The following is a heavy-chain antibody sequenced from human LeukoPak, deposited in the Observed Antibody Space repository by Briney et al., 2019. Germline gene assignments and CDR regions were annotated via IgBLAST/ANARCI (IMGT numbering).Heavy chain of an antibody. CDR1: GGSFSGYY. CDR3: ARGPYYDTSDYFIY. V-gene: IGHV4-34*01. Sequence: SETLSLTCAVYGGSFSGYYWSWVRQPPGKGLECVGKINHSGSTNYNPSLKSRVTISVDTSKNQFSLKLSSVTAADTAVYYCARGPYYDTSDYFIYWSQGTLVTVSS. D-gene: IGHD3-22*01. CDR2: INHSGST. J-gene: IGHJ4*02.